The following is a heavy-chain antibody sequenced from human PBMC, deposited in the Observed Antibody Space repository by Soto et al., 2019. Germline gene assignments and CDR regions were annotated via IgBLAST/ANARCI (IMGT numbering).Heavy chain of an antibody. CDR2: IYSSGST. Sequence: QVQLQESGPGLLKPSETLSLTCTVSGGSISNYYWTWFRQPPGKGLEWIAYIYSSGSTNYNPSLKSRVTISVDTSKNQFSLKLNSVTAADTAVYYCARITRSPNSGYFDYWGQGALITVDS. J-gene: IGHJ4*02. CDR3: ARITRSPNSGYFDY. D-gene: IGHD7-27*01. V-gene: IGHV4-59*01. CDR1: GGSISNYY.